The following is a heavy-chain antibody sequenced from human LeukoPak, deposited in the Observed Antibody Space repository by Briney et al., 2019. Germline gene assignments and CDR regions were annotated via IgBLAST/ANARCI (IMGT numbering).Heavy chain of an antibody. CDR1: GFTFSSYA. Sequence: PGGSLRLSCAASGFTFSSYAMSWVRQAPGKGLEWVSAISGSGGSTYYADSVKGRFTISRDNSKNTLYLQMNSLRAEDTAVYYCAKPLGNIVVVLAAPLGYWGQGTLVTVSS. CDR2: ISGSGGST. CDR3: AKPLGNIVVVLAAPLGY. V-gene: IGHV3-23*01. D-gene: IGHD2-2*01. J-gene: IGHJ4*02.